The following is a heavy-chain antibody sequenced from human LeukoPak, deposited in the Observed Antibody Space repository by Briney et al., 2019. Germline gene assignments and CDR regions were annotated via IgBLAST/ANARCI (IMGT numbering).Heavy chain of an antibody. Sequence: SETLSLTCTVSGGSISSGNYYWSWIRQHPGRGLEWIGYIYYSGSIYYNPSLKSRVTISADTSKNQFSMNLSSVTAADTAVYYCARKQAGIHYFDYWGQGTLVTVSS. J-gene: IGHJ4*02. CDR1: GGSISSGNYY. CDR3: ARKQAGIHYFDY. V-gene: IGHV4-31*03. CDR2: IYYSGSI.